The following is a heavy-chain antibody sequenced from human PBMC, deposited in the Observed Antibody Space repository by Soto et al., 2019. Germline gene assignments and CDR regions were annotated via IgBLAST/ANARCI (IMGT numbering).Heavy chain of an antibody. CDR1: GFSFSAYP. CDR3: ATTLAPSGEYFQH. CDR2: ISFDGSNK. Sequence: QVQLMESGGGVVQPGRSLKLSCAASGFSFSAYPMHWVRQAPGKGLEWVAVISFDGSNKYYADSVRGRFTISRDKSNNPLSLQMDSLRIEDTAVYYWATTLAPSGEYFQHWGQGTLVTVSS. V-gene: IGHV3-30-3*01. D-gene: IGHD6-25*01. J-gene: IGHJ1*01.